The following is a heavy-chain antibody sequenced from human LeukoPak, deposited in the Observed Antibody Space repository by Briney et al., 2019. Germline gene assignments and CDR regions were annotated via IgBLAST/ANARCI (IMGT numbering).Heavy chain of an antibody. CDR3: AELGITMIGGV. V-gene: IGHV3-21*01. D-gene: IGHD3-10*02. J-gene: IGHJ6*04. CDR2: ITSGSSYI. CDR1: GFTFSSYN. Sequence: GGSLRLSCAAPGFTFSSYNMNWVRQAPGKGLEWVSSITSGSSYIYYADSVKGRFTISRDNAKNSLYLQMNSLRAEDTAVYYCAELGITMIGGVWGKGTTVTISS.